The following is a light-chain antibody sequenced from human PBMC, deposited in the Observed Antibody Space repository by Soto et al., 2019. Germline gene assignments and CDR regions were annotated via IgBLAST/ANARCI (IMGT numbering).Light chain of an antibody. CDR2: GVS. Sequence: EIVLTQSPGTLSLSTGERATLSCRASQSVRSDYFAWYQQKPGQPPRVILFGVSTRATAIPDRFSGSGSGTEFTLTISSLQPGDFATYYCQQYDNYPLTFGGGTKVDI. CDR1: QSVRSDY. V-gene: IGKV3-20*01. CDR3: QQYDNYPLT. J-gene: IGKJ4*01.